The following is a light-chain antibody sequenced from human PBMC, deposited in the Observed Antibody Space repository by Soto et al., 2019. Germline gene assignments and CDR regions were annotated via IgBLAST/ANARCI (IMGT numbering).Light chain of an antibody. Sequence: QSVLTQPPSVSGAPGQRVTISCTGSGSDIGAGSDVHWYQQLPGTAPKVLIYGNINRPSGVPDRFSGSKSGTSASLAITGLQPEDEAHYYCQSYDSSLSASVFGTGTKLTVL. CDR2: GNI. CDR3: QSYDSSLSASV. V-gene: IGLV1-40*01. J-gene: IGLJ1*01. CDR1: GSDIGAGSD.